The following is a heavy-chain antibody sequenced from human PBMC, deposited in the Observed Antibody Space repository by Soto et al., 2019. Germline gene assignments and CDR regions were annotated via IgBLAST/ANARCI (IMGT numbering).Heavy chain of an antibody. D-gene: IGHD2-2*01. CDR1: GFTFSRYG. Sequence: EVQLVESGGGLVKPGGSLRLSCAASGFTFSRYGMNLLRQAPGKGLEWVASISRSTSYVYYADSVKGRFSTSRDNAKNILYLEMYALRTEDTAVYYCARDPSEGRVGNWFESWGQGTLVTVS. J-gene: IGHJ5*01. CDR2: ISRSTSYV. V-gene: IGHV3-21*06. CDR3: ARDPSEGRVGNWFES.